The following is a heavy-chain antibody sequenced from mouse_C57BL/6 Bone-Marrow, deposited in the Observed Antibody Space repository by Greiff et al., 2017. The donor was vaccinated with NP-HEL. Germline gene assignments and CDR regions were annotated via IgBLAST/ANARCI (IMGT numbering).Heavy chain of an antibody. CDR2: INPSDSYT. CDR1: GYTFTSYW. J-gene: IGHJ3*01. V-gene: IGHV1-69*01. Sequence: QVQLQQPGAELVMPGASVKLSCKASGYTFTSYWMHWVKQRPGQGLEWIGEINPSDSYTNYNQKFKGKSTLTVDKSSSTAYMQLSSLTSEDSAVYYCARWAWAWFAYWGQGTVVTVTA. CDR3: ARWAWAWFAY.